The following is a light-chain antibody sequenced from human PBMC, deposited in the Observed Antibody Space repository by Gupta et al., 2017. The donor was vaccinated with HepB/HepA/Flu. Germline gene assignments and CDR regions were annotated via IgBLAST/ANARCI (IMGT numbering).Light chain of an antibody. CDR2: GNS. CDR1: SSNIGAGYD. J-gene: IGLJ2*01. Sequence: QSVLPPPPSLSGAPGQRVTISCTGSSSNIGAGYDVHWYQQLPGTAPKLLIYGNSNRPSGVPDRFSGSKSGTSASLAITGLQAEDEADYYCQSYDSSLSGSVFGGGTKLTVL. V-gene: IGLV1-40*01. CDR3: QSYDSSLSGSV.